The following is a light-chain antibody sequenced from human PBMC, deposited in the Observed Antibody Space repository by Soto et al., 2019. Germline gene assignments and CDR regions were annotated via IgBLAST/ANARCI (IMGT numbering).Light chain of an antibody. Sequence: QSALTQPASVSGSLGQSITISCTGTSSDVGYYNYVSWYQQHPGKVPKLMIYDVRYRPSGVSDRFSGSKSGNTASLTLSGLQAEDEADYYCSSYTSTSTLVFGTGTKVTVL. J-gene: IGLJ1*01. CDR3: SSYTSTSTLV. CDR2: DVR. CDR1: SSDVGYYNY. V-gene: IGLV2-14*03.